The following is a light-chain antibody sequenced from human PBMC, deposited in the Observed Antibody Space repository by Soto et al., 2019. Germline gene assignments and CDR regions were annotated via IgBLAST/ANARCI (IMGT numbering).Light chain of an antibody. CDR2: EGH. J-gene: IGLJ3*02. CDR3: CSYAGNSSLV. Sequence: QSSLTHPASLSASPGQSLTISCAVTTSYTGSYNLVSWYQLLPDKAPKLIIYEGHKRPSGVSTRFSGSRSGNTASLTISGLQVEDEADYFCCSYAGNSSLVFGAGTQLTVL. CDR1: TSYTGSYNL. V-gene: IGLV2-23*01.